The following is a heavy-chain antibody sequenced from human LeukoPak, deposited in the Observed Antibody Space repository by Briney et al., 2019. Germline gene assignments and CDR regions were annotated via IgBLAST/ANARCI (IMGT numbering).Heavy chain of an antibody. CDR2: FYTGGST. J-gene: IGHJ6*03. CDR1: GGSISSGRYC. Sequence: KPSETLSLTCAVSGGSISSGRYCYSWIRQPAEKGLEWIGHFYTGGSTNSNPSLKSRVTISVDTSKNQFSLNLSSVTAADTAVYYCARGRGYYGSGNYRNYYYYYMDVWGKGTTVTISS. D-gene: IGHD3-10*01. V-gene: IGHV4-61*09. CDR3: ARGRGYYGSGNYRNYYYYYMDV.